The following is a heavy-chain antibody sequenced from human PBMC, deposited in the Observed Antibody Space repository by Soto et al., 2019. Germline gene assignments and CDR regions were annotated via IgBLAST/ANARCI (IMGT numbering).Heavy chain of an antibody. CDR1: GFTFSSYG. CDR2: IWYDGSNK. Sequence: GGSLRLSCAASGFTFSSYGMHWIRQAPGKGLEWVAVIWYDGSNKYYADSVKGRFTISRDNSKNTLYLQMNSLRAEDTAVYYCARSSLASPHILYYYYYGMDVWGQGTTVTVSS. J-gene: IGHJ6*02. V-gene: IGHV3-33*01. D-gene: IGHD3-3*02. CDR3: ARSSLASPHILYYYYYGMDV.